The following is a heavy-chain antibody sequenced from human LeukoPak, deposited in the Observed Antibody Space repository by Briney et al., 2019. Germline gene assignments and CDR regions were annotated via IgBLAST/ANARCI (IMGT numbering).Heavy chain of an antibody. CDR2: IYYSGSP. CDR3: ARGLVGRPDYYYYYMDV. V-gene: IGHV4-31*03. J-gene: IGHJ6*03. CDR1: GDSFNSGSDS. Sequence: SETLSLTCTVSGDSFNSGSDSWSWIRQHPGKGLEWIGFIYYSGSPYYNPSLKSRVTISVDTSTNQVSLQLGPVTAADTAVYYCARGLVGRPDYYYYYMDVWGKGISVTVSS. D-gene: IGHD6-6*01.